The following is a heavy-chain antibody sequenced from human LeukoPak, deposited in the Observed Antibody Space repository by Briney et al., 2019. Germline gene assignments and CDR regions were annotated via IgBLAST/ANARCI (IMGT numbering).Heavy chain of an antibody. J-gene: IGHJ6*02. CDR2: INPNNGGT. Sequence: ASVKVSCKASLYTFTDYYMHWVRQAPGQGLEWMGWINPNNGGTTYAQSFQGRVTMTRDTSISTAYMELSRLRSDDSAIYYCTRDHCSFANCYEDYYYGMDVWGQGTTVTVSS. D-gene: IGHD2-2*01. CDR1: LYTFTDYY. CDR3: TRDHCSFANCYEDYYYGMDV. V-gene: IGHV1-2*02.